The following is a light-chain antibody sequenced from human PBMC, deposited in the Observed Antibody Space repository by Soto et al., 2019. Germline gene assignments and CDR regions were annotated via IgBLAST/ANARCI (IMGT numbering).Light chain of an antibody. J-gene: IGKJ5*01. CDR1: QGISSY. Sequence: DIQLTQSPSFLSACVGDRVAITCRASQGISSYLAWYQQKAGKAPKLLIYAASTLQRGVPSRFSGSGSGTEFTLTISSLQPEDFATYYCQQLNSYPITFGQGTQLEIK. CDR2: AAS. V-gene: IGKV1-9*01. CDR3: QQLNSYPIT.